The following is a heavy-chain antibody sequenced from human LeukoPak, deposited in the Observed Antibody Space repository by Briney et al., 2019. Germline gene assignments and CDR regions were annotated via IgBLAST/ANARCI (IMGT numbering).Heavy chain of an antibody. D-gene: IGHD5-24*01. CDR3: ARVRRTEMATIRAFDI. V-gene: IGHV4-59*01. J-gene: IGHJ3*02. CDR1: GGSISSYY. Sequence: SETLSLTCTVSGGSISSYYWSWIRQPPGKGLEWIGYIYYSGSTNYNPSLKSRVTISVDTSKNQFSLKLSSVTAADTAVYYCARVRRTEMATIRAFDIWGQGTMVTVSS. CDR2: IYYSGST.